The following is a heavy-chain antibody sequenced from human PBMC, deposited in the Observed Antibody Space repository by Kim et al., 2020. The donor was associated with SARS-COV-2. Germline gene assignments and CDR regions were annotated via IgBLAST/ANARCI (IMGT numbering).Heavy chain of an antibody. CDR2: IIPIFGTA. Sequence: SVKVSCKASGGTFSSYAISWVRQAPGQGLEWMGGIIPIFGTANYAQKFQGRVTITADESTSTAYMELSSLRSEDTAVYYCCGVIRLRYFDWLPQTNAFD. J-gene: IGHJ3*01. CDR1: GGTFSSYA. CDR3: CGVIRLRYFDWLPQTNAFD. D-gene: IGHD3-9*01. V-gene: IGHV1-69*13.